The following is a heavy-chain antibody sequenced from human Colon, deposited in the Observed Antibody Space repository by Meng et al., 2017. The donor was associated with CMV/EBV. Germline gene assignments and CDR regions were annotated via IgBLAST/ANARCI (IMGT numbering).Heavy chain of an antibody. CDR3: ARESGGSSNWFDP. D-gene: IGHD2-15*01. V-gene: IGHV4-59*01. CDR2: IYYSVRT. J-gene: IGHJ5*02. Sequence: SETLSPTGTVSGGSISSYSWSWIRQHPGKGMEWIGYIYYSVRTNYNPTLRSRVTISVDTSKNQFSVKLSSVTAADTAVYYCARESGGSSNWFDPWGQGTLVTVSS. CDR1: GGSISSYS.